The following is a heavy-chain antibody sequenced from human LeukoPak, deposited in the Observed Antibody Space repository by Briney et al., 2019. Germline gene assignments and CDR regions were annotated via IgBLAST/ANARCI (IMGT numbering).Heavy chain of an antibody. V-gene: IGHV3-7*01. Sequence: GGSLRLSCAASGFTFSSYWMNWVRQAPGKGLEWVAKIKQDGSETYYVDSVKGRFSISRDNAKNSLYLQINSLRAEDTAMYYCASPSYSGGWYYLDYWGQGTLVTVSS. CDR1: GFTFSSYW. D-gene: IGHD6-13*01. CDR2: IKQDGSET. J-gene: IGHJ4*02. CDR3: ASPSYSGGWYYLDY.